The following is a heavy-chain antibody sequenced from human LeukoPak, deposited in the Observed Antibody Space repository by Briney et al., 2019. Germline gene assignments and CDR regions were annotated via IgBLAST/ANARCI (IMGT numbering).Heavy chain of an antibody. J-gene: IGHJ4*02. D-gene: IGHD3-10*01. CDR3: AITGVYGSGSDYFDY. CDR2: ISSSGKTI. CDR1: GYTFSSCD. V-gene: IGHV3-48*03. Sequence: PGGSLTLLCNPSGYTFSSCDMMWVRQAPGKGLEWVSYISSSGKTIYYADSVKGRFTISRDNAKNSLYLQMNSLRAEDTAVYYCAITGVYGSGSDYFDYWGPGTLVTVSS.